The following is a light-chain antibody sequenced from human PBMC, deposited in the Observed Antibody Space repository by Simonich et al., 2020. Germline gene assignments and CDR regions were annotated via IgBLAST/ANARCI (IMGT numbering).Light chain of an antibody. J-gene: IGKJ4*01. CDR2: WAS. CDR1: QSVLYSSNNKNY. Sequence: DIVMTQSPDSLAVSLGERATINCKSSQSVLYSSNNKNYLAWYQKKPGQPPKLLIYWASTRESGVPDRCSGSGSGTDFPLTISSLQAEDVAVYYCQQYYSTPLTFGGGTKVEIK. CDR3: QQYYSTPLT. V-gene: IGKV4-1*01.